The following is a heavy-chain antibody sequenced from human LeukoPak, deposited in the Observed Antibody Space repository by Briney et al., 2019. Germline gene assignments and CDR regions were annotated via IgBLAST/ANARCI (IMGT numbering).Heavy chain of an antibody. CDR1: GFTLSSYW. J-gene: IGHJ3*02. V-gene: IGHV3-7*03. D-gene: IGHD3-10*01. CDR2: IKEDGSEK. CDR3: ARDWVAGVPFDAFDI. Sequence: GGSLRLSCAASGFTLSSYWMSWVRQAPGKGLEWVANIKEDGSEKYYVDSVKGRFTISRDNAQNSVYLHMNSLTAEDTALYYCARDWVAGVPFDAFDIWGQGTMVSDSS.